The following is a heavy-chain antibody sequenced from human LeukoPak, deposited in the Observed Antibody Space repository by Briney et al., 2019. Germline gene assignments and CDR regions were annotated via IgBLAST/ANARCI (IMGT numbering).Heavy chain of an antibody. CDR2: IYSGGST. Sequence: GGSLRLSCAASGFTVSSNYMSWARQAPGKGLEWVSGIYSGGSTYYADSVKGRFTISRGNSKNTLFLKMNILRAEDTAVYYCAKDRKTYYYDSSGSHNWFDPWGQGTLVTVSS. CDR3: AKDRKTYYYDSSGSHNWFDP. J-gene: IGHJ5*02. CDR1: GFTVSSNY. V-gene: IGHV3-53*01. D-gene: IGHD3-22*01.